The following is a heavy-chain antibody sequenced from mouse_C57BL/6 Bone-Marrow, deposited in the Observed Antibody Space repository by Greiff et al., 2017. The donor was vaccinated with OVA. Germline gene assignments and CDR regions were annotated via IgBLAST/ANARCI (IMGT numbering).Heavy chain of an antibody. J-gene: IGHJ1*03. Sequence: EVKLVESGGDLVKPGGSLKLSCAASGFTFSSYGMSWVRQTPDKRLEWVATISSGGSYTYYPDSVKGRFTISSDNAKNTLYLQMSSLKSEDTAMYYCARHSGGYPLYWYFDVWGTGTTVTVSS. V-gene: IGHV5-6*01. CDR1: GFTFSSYG. CDR2: ISSGGSYT. CDR3: ARHSGGYPLYWYFDV. D-gene: IGHD2-2*01.